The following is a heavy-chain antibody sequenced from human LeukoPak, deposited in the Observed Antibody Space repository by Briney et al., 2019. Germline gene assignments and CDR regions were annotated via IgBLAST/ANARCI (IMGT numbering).Heavy chain of an antibody. CDR2: IKRDGSST. J-gene: IGHJ4*02. CDR1: GFTFSFNS. D-gene: IGHD4-23*01. V-gene: IGHV3-74*01. Sequence: GGSLRLSCAASGFTFSFNSMHWVRQGPGKGLVWVSRIKRDGSSTTYADSVKGRFSISRDNAKNTLYLQMNSLRVEDTAVYYCARGRPHGNDYWGQGTLVTVSS. CDR3: ARGRPHGNDY.